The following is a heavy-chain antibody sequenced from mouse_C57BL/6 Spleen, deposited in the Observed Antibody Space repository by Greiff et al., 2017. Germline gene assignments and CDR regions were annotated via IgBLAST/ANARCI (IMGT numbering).Heavy chain of an antibody. Sequence: QVQLKQSGAELARPGASVKLSCKASGYTFTSYGISWVKQRTGQGLEWIGEIYPRSGNTYYNEKFKGKATLTADKSSSTAYMELRSRTSEDSAVYFCARGDYGSSYWYFDVWGTGTTVTVSS. CDR3: ARGDYGSSYWYFDV. V-gene: IGHV1-81*01. D-gene: IGHD1-1*01. CDR2: IYPRSGNT. J-gene: IGHJ1*03. CDR1: GYTFTSYG.